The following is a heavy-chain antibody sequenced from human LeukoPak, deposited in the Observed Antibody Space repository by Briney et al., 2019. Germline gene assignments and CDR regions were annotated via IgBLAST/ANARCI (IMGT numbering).Heavy chain of an antibody. CDR2: IEQDGGGK. CDR3: ARGGILTGFNFDY. V-gene: IGHV3-7*04. Sequence: GSLRLSCAASGFTFSTYRLNWVRQAPGKGLEWVANIEQDGGGKFYVDSVKGRFTVSRDNTKNSLYLHMNNLRAEDTAVYYCARGGILTGFNFDYWGQGTLVTVSS. D-gene: IGHD3-9*01. CDR1: GFTFSTYR. J-gene: IGHJ4*02.